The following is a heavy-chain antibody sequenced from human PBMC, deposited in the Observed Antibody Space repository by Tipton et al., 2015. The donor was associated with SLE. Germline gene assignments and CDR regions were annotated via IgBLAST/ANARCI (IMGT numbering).Heavy chain of an antibody. CDR2: ISYDGSNK. J-gene: IGHJ4*02. CDR1: GFTFSSYA. V-gene: IGHV3-30*04. CDR3: ARDHSGEDY. D-gene: IGHD1-26*01. Sequence: SLRLSCAASGFTFSSYAMHWVRQAPGKGLEWVAVISYDGSNKYYADSVKGRFTISRDNSKNTLYLQMNSLRAEDTAVYYCARDHSGEDYWGQGTLVTVSS.